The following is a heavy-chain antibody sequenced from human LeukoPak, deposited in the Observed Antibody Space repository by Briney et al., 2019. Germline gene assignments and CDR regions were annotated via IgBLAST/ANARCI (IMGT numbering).Heavy chain of an antibody. D-gene: IGHD6-13*01. J-gene: IGHJ4*02. CDR2: ISGSGDST. Sequence: GRSLRLSCAPSGFTFSRHGMHWVRQAPGKGLEWVSAISGSGDSTYYGDSVKGRFTISRDNSKNTLYLQMNSLRAEDTAVYYCAKTRPLDSSSWSHGDYWGQGTLVTVSS. CDR3: AKTRPLDSSSWSHGDY. V-gene: IGHV3-23*01. CDR1: GFTFSRHG.